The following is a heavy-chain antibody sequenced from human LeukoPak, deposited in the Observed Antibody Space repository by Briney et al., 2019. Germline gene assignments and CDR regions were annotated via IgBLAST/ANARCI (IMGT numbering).Heavy chain of an antibody. D-gene: IGHD3-22*01. V-gene: IGHV3-21*01. CDR1: GFTFSSYS. CDR2: ISSSSSYI. CDR3: ARAEYYYDSSGYTFFDS. J-gene: IGHJ4*02. Sequence: GGSLRLSCAASGFTFSSYSMNWVRQAPGKGLEWVSSISSSSSYIYYADSVKGRFTISRDNAKNSLYLQMNSLRAEDTAVYYCARAEYYYDSSGYTFFDSWGQGTLVTVSS.